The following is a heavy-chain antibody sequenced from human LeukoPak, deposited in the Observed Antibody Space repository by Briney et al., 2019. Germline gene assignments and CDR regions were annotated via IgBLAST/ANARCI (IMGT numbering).Heavy chain of an antibody. Sequence: PGGSLRLSCAASGFTFSDYYMSWIRQAPGKGLEWVSSISSSGSTIYYADSVKGRFTISRDNAKNSLYLQINSLRAEDTAVYYCARDLEYYYDSGQVRWFDPWGQGTLVTVS. D-gene: IGHD3-22*01. CDR2: ISSSGSTI. CDR1: GFTFSDYY. J-gene: IGHJ5*02. V-gene: IGHV3-11*01. CDR3: ARDLEYYYDSGQVRWFDP.